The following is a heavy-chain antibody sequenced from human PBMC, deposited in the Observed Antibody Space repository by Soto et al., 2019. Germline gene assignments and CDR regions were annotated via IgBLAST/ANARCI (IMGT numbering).Heavy chain of an antibody. CDR2: TYYRSKWYS. V-gene: IGHV6-1*01. J-gene: IGHJ4*02. CDR1: GDSVSRTSTA. D-gene: IGHD6-19*01. CDR3: ARGSYYSGWG. Sequence: SQTLSLTCAISGDSVSRTSTAWSWIRQSTSRGLEWLGRTYYRSKWYSDYAVSVKSRITINPDTSKNQFSLQLNYVTPEATDVYYCARGSYYSGWGWGQGTLVTVSP.